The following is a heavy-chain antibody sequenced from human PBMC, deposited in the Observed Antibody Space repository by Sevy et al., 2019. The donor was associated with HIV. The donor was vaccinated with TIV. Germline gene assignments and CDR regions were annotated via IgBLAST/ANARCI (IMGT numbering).Heavy chain of an antibody. D-gene: IGHD6-13*01. CDR3: VRHYIHDIADGWYFDL. CDR1: GFTFNNYA. V-gene: IGHV3-23*01. CDR2: ISGGGGGT. J-gene: IGHJ2*01. Sequence: GGSLRLSCAASGFTFNNYAMSWVRQAPGKGLEGKGLEWVSTISGGGGGTYYADSVRGRFTISRDNSKNTLYLQVNSLEVEDTAVYYCVRHYIHDIADGWYFDLWGRGTLVTVSS.